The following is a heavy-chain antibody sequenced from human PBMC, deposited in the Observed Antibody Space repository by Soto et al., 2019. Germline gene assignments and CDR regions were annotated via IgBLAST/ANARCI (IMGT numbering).Heavy chain of an antibody. Sequence: VQLQQWGAGLLKPSETLSLTCAVYGGSFSGSHWSWFRQPPGKGLEWIGEINPSGSIKYNPSLKSRVTISVDTSKNQVSLNLSSVTAADTAVYYCATFVGATTVTRGSPRDYWGQGTLVTVSS. CDR2: INPSGSI. CDR1: GGSFSGSH. D-gene: IGHD4-4*01. CDR3: ATFVGATTVTRGSPRDY. V-gene: IGHV4-34*01. J-gene: IGHJ4*02.